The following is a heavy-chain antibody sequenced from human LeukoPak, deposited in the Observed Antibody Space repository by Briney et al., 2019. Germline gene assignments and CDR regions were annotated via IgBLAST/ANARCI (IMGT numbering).Heavy chain of an antibody. V-gene: IGHV7-4-1*02. Sequence: GASVTVSCKASGYTFTIYAINWVRQAPGQGLEYMGWIRTSTGSPTYAQGFTGRFVFSLDTSVNTAYLQISSLKAEDTAVYYCARDLDSAAFDIWGQGTMVTVSS. J-gene: IGHJ3*02. CDR2: IRTSTGSP. CDR3: ARDLDSAAFDI. CDR1: GYTFTIYA. D-gene: IGHD2-15*01.